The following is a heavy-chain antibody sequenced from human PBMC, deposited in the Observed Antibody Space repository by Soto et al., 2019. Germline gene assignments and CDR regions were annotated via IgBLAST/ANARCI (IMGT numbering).Heavy chain of an antibody. J-gene: IGHJ4*02. CDR3: ARVGPITFGGVIVSRDYFDY. V-gene: IGHV1-18*01. CDR1: GYTFTSYG. D-gene: IGHD3-16*02. CDR2: ISAYNGNT. Sequence: ASVKVSCKASGYTFTSYGISWVRQAPGQGLEWMGWISAYNGNTNYAQKLQGRVTMTTDTSTSTAYMELRSLRSDDTAVYYCARVGPITFGGVIVSRDYFDYWGQGTLVTVSS.